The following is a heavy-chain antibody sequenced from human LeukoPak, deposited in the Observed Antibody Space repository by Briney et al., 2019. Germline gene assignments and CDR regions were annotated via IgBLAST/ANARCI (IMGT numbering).Heavy chain of an antibody. CDR2: IGTTSGAI. Sequence: GGSLRLSCAASGFTFNAFGMNWVRQAPGKGLEWVSYIGTTSGAIYYADSVKGRFTISRASAKNSLYLQMNSLRAEDTAVYYCARFRTWGDKAFDYWGQGTLVTVSS. CDR3: ARFRTWGDKAFDY. CDR1: GFTFNAFG. V-gene: IGHV3-48*01. D-gene: IGHD2-21*02. J-gene: IGHJ4*02.